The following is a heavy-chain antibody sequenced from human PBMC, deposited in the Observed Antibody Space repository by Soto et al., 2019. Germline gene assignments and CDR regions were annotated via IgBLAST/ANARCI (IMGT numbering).Heavy chain of an antibody. Sequence: QVQLVQSGAEVKKPGSSVKVSCKASGGTFSSYAISWVRQAPGQGLEWMGGIIPIFGTANYAQKFQGRVTITADESTSTAYMELSSLRSEDTAVYYCVRGGGDIVVVPALPAYYYYGMDVWGQGTTVTVSS. D-gene: IGHD2-2*01. CDR3: VRGGGDIVVVPALPAYYYYGMDV. CDR1: GGTFSSYA. J-gene: IGHJ6*02. CDR2: IIPIFGTA. V-gene: IGHV1-69*01.